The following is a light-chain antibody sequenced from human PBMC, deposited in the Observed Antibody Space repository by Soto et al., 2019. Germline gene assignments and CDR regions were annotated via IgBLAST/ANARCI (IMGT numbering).Light chain of an antibody. CDR2: EVN. V-gene: IGLV2-14*01. J-gene: IGLJ1*01. CDR3: GSYTGNTYV. Sequence: QSVLTQPASVSGSPGQSITIYCTGTSGDVGGYKFVSWYQQHPGKAPKLMIYEVNNRPSGVSSRFSGSKSGNTASLTISGLQAEDEADYFCGSYTGNTYVFGNGTKVTVL. CDR1: SGDVGGYKF.